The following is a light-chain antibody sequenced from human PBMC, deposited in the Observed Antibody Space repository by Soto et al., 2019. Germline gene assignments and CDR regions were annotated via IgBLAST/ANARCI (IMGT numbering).Light chain of an antibody. V-gene: IGKV3-20*01. CDR2: GAS. CDR1: QSVSSSY. CDR3: QQFGSSSWT. Sequence: ESVLTQSPGTLSLSPGEKTTLSCRARQSVSSSYLAWYQQKPGQAPRLLIYGASSRATGIPDRFSGSGSGTDFTLTVSRLEPEDFALYYCQQFGSSSWTFGQGTKVEIK. J-gene: IGKJ1*01.